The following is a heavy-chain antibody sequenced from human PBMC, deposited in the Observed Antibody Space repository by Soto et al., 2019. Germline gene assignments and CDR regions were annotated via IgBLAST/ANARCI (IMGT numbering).Heavy chain of an antibody. D-gene: IGHD3-16*01. V-gene: IGHV4-4*02. J-gene: IGHJ4*02. Sequence: SETLSLTCAVSGGSISSIATSNWWRWVRQPPGKGLDCIGESYHNGNTHNNPYLRSRVTISVDKSKSQFSLRVRAVTVADTAVYYCAKREYYDTSMDSWGQGTLVTVSS. CDR2: SYHNGNT. CDR1: GGSISSIATSNW. CDR3: AKREYYDTSMDS.